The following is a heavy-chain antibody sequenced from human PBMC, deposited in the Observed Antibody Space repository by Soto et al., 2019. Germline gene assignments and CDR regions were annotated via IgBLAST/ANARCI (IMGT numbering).Heavy chain of an antibody. J-gene: IGHJ6*02. V-gene: IGHV4-34*01. CDR3: ARSRRITIFGVVNSYYYYGMDV. D-gene: IGHD3-3*01. CDR1: GGSFIGYY. CDR2: INHSGST. Sequence: ASETLSLTCAVYGGSFIGYYWSWIRQPPGKGLEWIGEINHSGSTNYNPSLKSRVTISVDTSKNQFSLKLSSVTAADTAVYYCARSRRITIFGVVNSYYYYGMDVWGQGTTVT.